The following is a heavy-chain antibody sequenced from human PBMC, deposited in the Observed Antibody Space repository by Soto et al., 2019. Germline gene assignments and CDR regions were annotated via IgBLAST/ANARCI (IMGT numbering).Heavy chain of an antibody. CDR2: IIPIFGTA. V-gene: IGHV1-69*06. J-gene: IGHJ4*02. CDR3: ARLVVVPAANDLDY. CDR1: GGTFSSYA. D-gene: IGHD2-2*01. Sequence: ASVKVSCKASGGTFSSYAISWVRQAPGQGLEWMGGIIPIFGTANYAQKFQGRVTITADKSTSTAYMELSSLRSEDTAVYYCARLVVVPAANDLDYWGQGTLVTVSS.